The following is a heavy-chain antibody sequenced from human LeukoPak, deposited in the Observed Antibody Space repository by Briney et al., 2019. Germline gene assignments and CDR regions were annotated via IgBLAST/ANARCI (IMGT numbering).Heavy chain of an antibody. Sequence: GGSLRLSCAASGFTFSSHFMNWVRQAPGKGLEWVANIKQDGGEKYYVDSVKGRFTVSRDNAKNSLYLQMNSLRAEDTAVYYCARGLGGNYLDAFDIWGQGTLVTVSS. CDR2: IKQDGGEK. D-gene: IGHD4-23*01. V-gene: IGHV3-7*01. CDR3: ARGLGGNYLDAFDI. J-gene: IGHJ3*02. CDR1: GFTFSSHF.